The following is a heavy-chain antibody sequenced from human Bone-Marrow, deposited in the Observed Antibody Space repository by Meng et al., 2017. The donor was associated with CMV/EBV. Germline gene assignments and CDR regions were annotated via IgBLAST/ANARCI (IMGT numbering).Heavy chain of an antibody. CDR2: IYYSGST. V-gene: IGHV4-31*03. J-gene: IGHJ5*02. D-gene: IGHD3-3*01. CDR3: ARGVGRITIFGVEP. Sequence: LRLSCTVSGGSISSGGYYWSWIRQHPGKGLEWIGYIYYSGSTYYNPSLKSRVTISVDTSKNQFSLKLSSVTAADTAVYYCARGVGRITIFGVEPWGQGTLVTVSS. CDR1: GGSISSGGYY.